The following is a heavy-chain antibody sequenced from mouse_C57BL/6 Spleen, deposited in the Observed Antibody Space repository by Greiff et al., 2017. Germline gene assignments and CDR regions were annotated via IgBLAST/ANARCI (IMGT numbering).Heavy chain of an antibody. D-gene: IGHD2-2*01. Sequence: QVQLQQSGAELAKPGASVKLSCKASGYTFTSYWMHWVKQRPGQGLEWIGYINPSSGYTKYNQKFKDKATVTADKSSSTAYMQLSSLTYEDSAVYYCARWEHGYYFDYWGQGTTLTVSS. V-gene: IGHV1-7*01. CDR2: INPSSGYT. CDR3: ARWEHGYYFDY. CDR1: GYTFTSYW. J-gene: IGHJ2*01.